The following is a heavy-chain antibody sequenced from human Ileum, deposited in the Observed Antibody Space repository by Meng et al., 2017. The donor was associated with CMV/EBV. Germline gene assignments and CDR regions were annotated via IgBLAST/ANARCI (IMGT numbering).Heavy chain of an antibody. J-gene: IGHJ4*02. D-gene: IGHD2-2*01. CDR3: ATLGYCSSTSCFDY. CDR2: IIPILGIA. CDR1: RGTFSSYT. V-gene: IGHV1-69*02. Sequence: SRGTFSSYTISWVRQAPGQGLDWMGRIIPILGIANYAQKFQSRVTITADKSTSTAYMELSSLRSEDTAVDYCATLGYCSSTSCFDYWGQGTLVTVSS.